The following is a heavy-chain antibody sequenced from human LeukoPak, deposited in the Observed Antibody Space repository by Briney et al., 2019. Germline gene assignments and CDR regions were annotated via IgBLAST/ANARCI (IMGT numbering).Heavy chain of an antibody. V-gene: IGHV5-51*01. Sequence: GESLKISCKGSGYSFTSYWIGWVRQMPGKGLEWMGIIYPGDSDTRYSPSFQSQVTISADKSISTAYLQWSSLKASDSAMYYCARRLDYWYFDLWGRGTLVTVSS. CDR3: ARRLDYWYFDL. D-gene: IGHD1-1*01. J-gene: IGHJ2*01. CDR2: IYPGDSDT. CDR1: GYSFTSYW.